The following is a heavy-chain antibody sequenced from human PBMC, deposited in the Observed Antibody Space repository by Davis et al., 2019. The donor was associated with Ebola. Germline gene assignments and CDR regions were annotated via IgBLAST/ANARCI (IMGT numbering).Heavy chain of an antibody. CDR2: ISYDGSNK. V-gene: IGHV3-30-3*01. Sequence: GESLKISCAASGFTFSSYAMHWVRQAPGKGLEWVAVISYDGSNKYYADSVKGRFTISRDNSKNTLYLQMNSLRGEDTAVYYCAKDAEVGATTDYFDYWGQGTLVTVSS. CDR1: GFTFSSYA. CDR3: AKDAEVGATTDYFDY. D-gene: IGHD1-26*01. J-gene: IGHJ4*02.